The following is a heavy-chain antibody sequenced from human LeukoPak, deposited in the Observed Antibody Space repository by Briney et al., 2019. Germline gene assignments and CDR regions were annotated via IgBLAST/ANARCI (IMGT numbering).Heavy chain of an antibody. CDR2: IKQDGSEK. Sequence: GGSLRLSCAASGFTFSSYRMSWVRQAPGKGLEWVANIKQDGSEKYYVDSVKGRFTISRDNAKNSLYLQMNSLRAEDTAVYYCAREGRWLHLDYWGQGTLVTVSS. CDR3: AREGRWLHLDY. CDR1: GFTFSSYR. D-gene: IGHD5-24*01. V-gene: IGHV3-7*01. J-gene: IGHJ4*02.